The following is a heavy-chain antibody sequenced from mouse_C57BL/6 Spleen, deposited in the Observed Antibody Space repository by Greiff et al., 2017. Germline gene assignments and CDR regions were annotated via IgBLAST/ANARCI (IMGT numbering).Heavy chain of an antibody. Sequence: DVMLVESGGGLVKPGGSLKLSCAASGFTFSSYAMSWVRQTPEKRLEWVATISDGGSYTYYPDNVKGRFTISRDNAKNNLYLQMSHLKSEDTAMYYCARGQLRRSIFDYWGQGTTLTVSS. CDR2: ISDGGSYT. V-gene: IGHV5-4*03. CDR3: ARGQLRRSIFDY. J-gene: IGHJ2*01. CDR1: GFTFSSYA. D-gene: IGHD3-2*02.